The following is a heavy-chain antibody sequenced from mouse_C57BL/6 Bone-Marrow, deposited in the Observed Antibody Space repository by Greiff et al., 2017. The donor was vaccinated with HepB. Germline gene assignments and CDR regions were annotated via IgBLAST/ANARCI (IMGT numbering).Heavy chain of an antibody. D-gene: IGHD2-4*01. J-gene: IGHJ3*01. CDR3: ASENYDYDGGFAY. CDR1: GFSLTSYG. CDR2: IWGVGST. Sequence: VQLVESGPGLVAPSQSLSITCTVSGFSLTSYGVDWVRQSPGKGLEWLGVIWGVGSTNYNSALKSRLSISKDNSKSQVFLKMNSLQTDDTAMYYCASENYDYDGGFAYWGQGTLVTVSA. V-gene: IGHV2-6*01.